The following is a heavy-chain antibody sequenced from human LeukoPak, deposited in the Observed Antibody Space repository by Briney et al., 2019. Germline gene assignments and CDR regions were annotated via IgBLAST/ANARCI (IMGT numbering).Heavy chain of an antibody. D-gene: IGHD3-9*01. CDR3: AKGLRYFDFD. Sequence: GGSLRLSCAASAFTFSRYSMNWVRQAPGKGLEWVSSISIGSTYTYYADSVKGRFTISRDNAKNSLYLQMNSLRAEDTAVYYCAKGLRYFDFDWGQGTLVTVSS. CDR1: AFTFSRYS. CDR2: ISIGSTYT. V-gene: IGHV3-21*01. J-gene: IGHJ4*02.